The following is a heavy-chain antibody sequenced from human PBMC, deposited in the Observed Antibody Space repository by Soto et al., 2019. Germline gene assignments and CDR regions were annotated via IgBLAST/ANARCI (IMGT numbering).Heavy chain of an antibody. CDR1: GGSISSGNYY. Sequence: QVQLQESGPGLVKPSQTLSLTCTVSGGSISSGNYYWSWIRQPPGKGLEWIGFISYSGSTYYSTSLKGRVTRSVDTSKSQFSLNLSFVTAADTAVYYCATMGTPATGLYFFDYWGQGSLVTVSS. CDR2: ISYSGST. D-gene: IGHD2-15*01. CDR3: ATMGTPATGLYFFDY. J-gene: IGHJ4*02. V-gene: IGHV4-30-4*01.